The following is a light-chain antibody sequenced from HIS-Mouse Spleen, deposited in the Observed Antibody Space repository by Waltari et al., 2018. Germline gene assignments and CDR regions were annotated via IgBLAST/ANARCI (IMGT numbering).Light chain of an antibody. CDR3: CSYAGSSTYWV. V-gene: IGLV2-23*01. CDR1: SSDVGSYHR. Sequence: QSALTQPASVSGSPGQSITISCTGTSSDVGSYHRFPWYQQHPGKAPKLLIYEGSKRPSVVSNRFSGSKSGNTASLTISGLQAEDEADYYCCSYAGSSTYWVFGGGTKLTVL. J-gene: IGLJ3*02. CDR2: EGS.